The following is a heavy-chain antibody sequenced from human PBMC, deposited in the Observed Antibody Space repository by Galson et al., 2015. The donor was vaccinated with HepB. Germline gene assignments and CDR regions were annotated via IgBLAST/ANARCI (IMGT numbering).Heavy chain of an antibody. Sequence: SVKVSCKASGYTFTNYILHWVRQAPGQTLEWMGWINGDSGNTQISQKFQGRVTITRDTSASTAYMELSSLRSEDTALYYCAAQRRFGAPWDYWGQGTLVTVSS. J-gene: IGHJ4*02. CDR1: GYTFTNYI. V-gene: IGHV1-3*01. CDR2: INGDSGNT. D-gene: IGHD3-10*01. CDR3: AAQRRFGAPWDY.